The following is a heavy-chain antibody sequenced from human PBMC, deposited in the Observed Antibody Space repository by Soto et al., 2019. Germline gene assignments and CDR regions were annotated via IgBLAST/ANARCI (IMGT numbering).Heavy chain of an antibody. CDR1: GYIFTTYS. CDR2: ISAYNGNT. J-gene: IGHJ5*02. D-gene: IGHD3-10*01. CDR3: ASEAFGVHVSWFDP. V-gene: IGHV1-18*01. Sequence: QVQLVQSGTEVKKSGASVKVSCKASGYIFTTYSIAWVRQAPGQGLEWMGWISAYNGNTNYAQKFQGRVTMTTDTSPNTAYMDLRSLRSNDTSVYFCASEAFGVHVSWFDPLVQGTLVTVS.